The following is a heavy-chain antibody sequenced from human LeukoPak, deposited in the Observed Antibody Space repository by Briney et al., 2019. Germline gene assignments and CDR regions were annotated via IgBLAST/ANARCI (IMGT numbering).Heavy chain of an antibody. J-gene: IGHJ4*02. CDR1: GYTFTSYG. CDR2: ISAYNGNT. CDR3: ARDWGELVGATYMLNY. Sequence: ASVKVSCKASGYTFTSYGISWVRQAPGQGLEWMGWISAYNGNTNYAQKFQGRVTMTRDTSTSTVYMELSSLRSEDTAVYYCARDWGELVGATYMLNYWGQGNAVTV. D-gene: IGHD1-26*01. V-gene: IGHV1-18*01.